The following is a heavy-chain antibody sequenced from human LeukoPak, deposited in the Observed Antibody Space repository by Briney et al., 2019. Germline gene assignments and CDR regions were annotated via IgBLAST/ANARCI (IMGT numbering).Heavy chain of an antibody. Sequence: GWSMRFSCAASGFTFSSYGMHWVRQAPGKGLEGVAVIWYDGSNKYYADSVKGRFTISRDNSKNTLYLQMNSLRAEDTAVYYCAREDDSSGYSLDYWGQGTLVTVSS. V-gene: IGHV3-33*01. CDR3: AREDDSSGYSLDY. J-gene: IGHJ4*02. CDR1: GFTFSSYG. CDR2: IWYDGSNK. D-gene: IGHD3-22*01.